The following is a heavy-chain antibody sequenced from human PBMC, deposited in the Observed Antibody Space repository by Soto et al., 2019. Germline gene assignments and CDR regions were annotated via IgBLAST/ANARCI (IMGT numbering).Heavy chain of an antibody. CDR1: GFTVSSNY. CDR2: IYSGGST. J-gene: IGHJ4*02. Sequence: EVQLVESGGGLVQPGGSLRLSCAASGFTVSSNYMSWVRQAPGKGLEWVSVIYSGGSTYYADSVKGRFTISRDNSKNTRYLQMNSLRAEDTAVYYGARVTVAGLPDYWGQGTLVTVSS. V-gene: IGHV3-66*01. D-gene: IGHD6-19*01. CDR3: ARVTVAGLPDY.